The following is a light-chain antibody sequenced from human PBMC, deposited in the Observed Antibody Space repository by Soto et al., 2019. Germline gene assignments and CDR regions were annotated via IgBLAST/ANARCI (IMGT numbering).Light chain of an antibody. CDR3: ASWDDSLDIYV. J-gene: IGLJ1*01. CDR1: NSNIGDNT. Sequence: QSALTQPPSTSGTPGQRLDISCSGSNSNIGDNTVNWYQQLPGTAPRLLIYSSNQRPSGVPDRFSGSKSGTSASLAISGLQSDDEADYYCASWDDSLDIYVFGAGTKVTVL. V-gene: IGLV1-44*01. CDR2: SSN.